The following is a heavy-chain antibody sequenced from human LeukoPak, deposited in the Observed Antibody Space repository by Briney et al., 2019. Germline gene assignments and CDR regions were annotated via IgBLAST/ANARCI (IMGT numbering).Heavy chain of an antibody. J-gene: IGHJ6*02. CDR1: GFTFSSYG. CDR3: ARYGDIVVVPAAYPYYYGMDV. Sequence: GGSLRLSCAASGFTFSSYGMHWVRQAPGKGLEWVAVISYDGSNKYYADSVKGRFTISRDNSKNTLYLQMNSLRAEDTAVYYCARYGDIVVVPAAYPYYYGMDVWGQGTTVTVSS. V-gene: IGHV3-30*03. CDR2: ISYDGSNK. D-gene: IGHD2-2*01.